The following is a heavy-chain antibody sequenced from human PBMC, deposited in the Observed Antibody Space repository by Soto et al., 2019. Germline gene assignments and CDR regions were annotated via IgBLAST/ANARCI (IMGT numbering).Heavy chain of an antibody. CDR3: ARAGSSWYENYYYYGMDV. Sequence: SVKVSCKASGYTFTSYGISWVRQAPGQGLEWMGWISAYNGNTNYAQKLQGRVTMTTDTSTSTAYMELRSLRSDDTAVYYCARAGSSWYENYYYYGMDVWGQGTTVTVSS. D-gene: IGHD6-13*01. J-gene: IGHJ6*02. CDR1: GYTFTSYG. CDR2: ISAYNGNT. V-gene: IGHV1-18*04.